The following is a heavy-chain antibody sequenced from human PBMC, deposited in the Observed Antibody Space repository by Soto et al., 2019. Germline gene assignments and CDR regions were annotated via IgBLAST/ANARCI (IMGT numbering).Heavy chain of an antibody. J-gene: IGHJ6*02. D-gene: IGHD1-26*01. CDR2: ISGSGGST. V-gene: IGHV3-23*01. Sequence: PGGSLRLSCAASGFTFSSYAMSWVRQAPGKGLEWVSAISGSGGSTYYADSVKGRFTISRDNSKNTLYLQMNSLRAEDTAVYYCANPVQWELLFEVYVCGLGTTVTVSS. CDR1: GFTFSSYA. CDR3: ANPVQWELLFEVYV.